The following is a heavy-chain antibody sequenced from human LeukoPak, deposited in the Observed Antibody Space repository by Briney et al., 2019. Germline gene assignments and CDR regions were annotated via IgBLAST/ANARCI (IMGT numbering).Heavy chain of an antibody. J-gene: IGHJ4*02. CDR1: GFTFSSYG. CDR2: IRYDGSNK. V-gene: IGHV3-30*02. CDR3: AILTTPTDY. Sequence: GGSLRLSCAASGFTFSSYGMHWVRQAPGKGLEWVAFIRYDGSNKYYADSVKGRFTISRDNSKNTLYLQMNSVRAEDTAVYCCAILTTPTDYWGQGTLVTVSS. D-gene: IGHD1-14*01.